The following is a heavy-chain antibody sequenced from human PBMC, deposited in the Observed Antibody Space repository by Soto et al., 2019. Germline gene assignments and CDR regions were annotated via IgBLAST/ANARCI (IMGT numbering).Heavy chain of an antibody. D-gene: IGHD4-17*01. Sequence: GGSLRLSCAASGFTFSSYGMHWVRQAPGKGLEWVAVISYDGSNKYYADSVKGRFTISRDNSKNTLYLQMNSLRAEDTAVYYCAKVPKATVTLSYFDYWGQGTLVTVSS. CDR1: GFTFSSYG. CDR2: ISYDGSNK. CDR3: AKVPKATVTLSYFDY. J-gene: IGHJ4*02. V-gene: IGHV3-30*18.